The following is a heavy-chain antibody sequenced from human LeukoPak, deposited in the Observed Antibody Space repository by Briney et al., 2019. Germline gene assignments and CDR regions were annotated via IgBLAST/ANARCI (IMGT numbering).Heavy chain of an antibody. V-gene: IGHV4-61*02. CDR2: IYTSGST. CDR3: ARIAMVAATQWFDP. CDR1: GGSISSGSYY. Sequence: SSETLSLTCTVSGGSISSGSYYWSWIRQPAGKGLEWIGRIYTSGSTNYNPSLKSRVTISVDTSKNQFSLKLSSVTAADTAVYYCARIAMVAATQWFDPWGQGTLVTVSS. J-gene: IGHJ5*02. D-gene: IGHD2-15*01.